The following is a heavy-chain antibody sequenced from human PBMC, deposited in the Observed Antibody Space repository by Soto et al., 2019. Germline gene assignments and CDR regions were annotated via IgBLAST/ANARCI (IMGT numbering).Heavy chain of an antibody. D-gene: IGHD2-15*01. CDR2: ISSSGYI. CDR3: ARDVSGCSCYPGMDV. V-gene: IGHV3-21*01. CDR1: GFNFNSYT. Sequence: EVQLVESGGGLVKPGGSLRLSCAASGFNFNSYTINWVRQAPGKRLEWLSSISSSGYIFSTDSVRGRFTISRDNAKNSGYLQINSLRAEDTAVYFCARDVSGCSCYPGMDVWGQGTTVTVSS. J-gene: IGHJ6*02.